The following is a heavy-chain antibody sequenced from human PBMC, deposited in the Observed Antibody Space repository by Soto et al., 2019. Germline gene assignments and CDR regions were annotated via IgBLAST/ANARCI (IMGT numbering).Heavy chain of an antibody. D-gene: IGHD2-21*01. J-gene: IGHJ6*02. Sequence: EVQLVESGGGLVQPGGSLRLSCAASGFTFSIYAIHWVRQAPGKGLEYVSAITSNGGNTDYASSVNGRFTISRDNSKNTLYLQMGSLRAEDMAVYYCARRIPFGYGMDVWGQGTTVTVSS. CDR3: ARRIPFGYGMDV. CDR1: GFTFSIYA. CDR2: ITSNGGNT. V-gene: IGHV3-64*01.